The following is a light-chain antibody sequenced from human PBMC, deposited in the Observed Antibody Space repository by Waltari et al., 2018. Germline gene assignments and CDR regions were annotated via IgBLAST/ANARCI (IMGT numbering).Light chain of an antibody. CDR3: QQYKEWPPWT. J-gene: IGKJ1*01. V-gene: IGKV3-15*01. CDR2: GAS. CDR1: PSVGND. Sequence: EIVMTQSPANLSVSPGESATLSCRARPSVGNDLAWYHQAPGQAPRLLIYGASSRATGVPARFSGSGSGTEFTLTITSLQSGDFGIYFCQQYKEWPPWTFGQGTRVDTK.